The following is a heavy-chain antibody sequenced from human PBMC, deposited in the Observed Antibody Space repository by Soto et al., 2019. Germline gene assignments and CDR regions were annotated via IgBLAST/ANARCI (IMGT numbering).Heavy chain of an antibody. D-gene: IGHD3-22*01. CDR2: IIPIFGTA. CDR1: GGTFSSYA. V-gene: IGHV1-69*13. CDR3: ARFGEYYYDSRGAFDI. J-gene: IGHJ3*02. Sequence: ASVKVSCKASGGTFSSYAISWVRQAPGQGLEWMGGIIPIFGTANYAQKFQGRVTITADESTSTAYMELSSLRSEDTAVYYCARFGEYYYDSRGAFDIWGQGTMVTVSS.